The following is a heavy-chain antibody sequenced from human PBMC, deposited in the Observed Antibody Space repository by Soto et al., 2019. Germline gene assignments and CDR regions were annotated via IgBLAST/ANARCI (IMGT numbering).Heavy chain of an antibody. J-gene: IGHJ5*02. Sequence: ASVKVSCKASGYTFTSYGISWVRQAPGQGLEWMGWISAYNGNTNYAQKLQGRVTMTTDTSTSTAYMELRSLRSDDTAVYYCARDRSGDSSRWYPGGWFDPWGQGTLVTVSS. CDR3: ARDRSGDSSRWYPGGWFDP. D-gene: IGHD6-13*01. V-gene: IGHV1-18*01. CDR1: GYTFTSYG. CDR2: ISAYNGNT.